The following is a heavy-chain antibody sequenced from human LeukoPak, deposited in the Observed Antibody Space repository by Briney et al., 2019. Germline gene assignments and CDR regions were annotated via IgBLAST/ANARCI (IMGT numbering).Heavy chain of an antibody. V-gene: IGHV3-21*01. CDR2: ISSSSSYI. D-gene: IGHD1-14*01. CDR1: GFTFSSYG. CDR3: ARVSRDGIDY. J-gene: IGHJ4*02. Sequence: GGSLRLSCAASGFTFSSYGMNWVRQAPGKGLEWVSSISSSSSYIYYADSVKGRFTISRDNAKNSLYLQVNSLRAEDTAVYYCARVSRDGIDYWGQGTLVTVSS.